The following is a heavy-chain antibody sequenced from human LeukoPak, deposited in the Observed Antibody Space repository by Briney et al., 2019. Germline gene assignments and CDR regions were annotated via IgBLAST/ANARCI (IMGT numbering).Heavy chain of an antibody. CDR1: GYSFTSYW. Sequence: GGSLKISFKGSGYSFTSYWIGWVRQMPGKGLAWMGIIYPGDSDTRYSPSFQGQVTISADKSISTAYLQWSSPKASDTAMYYCARQDSYGSRTFDYWGQGTLVTVSS. J-gene: IGHJ4*02. CDR2: IYPGDSDT. CDR3: ARQDSYGSRTFDY. D-gene: IGHD5-18*01. V-gene: IGHV5-51*01.